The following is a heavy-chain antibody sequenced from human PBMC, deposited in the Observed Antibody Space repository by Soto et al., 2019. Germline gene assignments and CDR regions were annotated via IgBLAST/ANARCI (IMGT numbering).Heavy chain of an antibody. Sequence: PSEPRSLTCTVSGASIISTEYYGRWIRQAAGKGLEWMGYVYYTGSTYYNPSLMSRLTISVDTSQNQFSLKLTSVTAAETAVYYCVRTARQGAVAPHWFDRWGQGTQVTVSS. CDR1: GASIISTEYY. V-gene: IGHV4-30-4*01. CDR2: VYYTGST. D-gene: IGHD2-21*02. J-gene: IGHJ5*02. CDR3: VRTARQGAVAPHWFDR.